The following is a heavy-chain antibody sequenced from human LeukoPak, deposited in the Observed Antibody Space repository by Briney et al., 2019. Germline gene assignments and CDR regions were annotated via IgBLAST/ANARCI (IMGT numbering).Heavy chain of an antibody. CDR3: ARAGEDVVVPAATPTALFFFDY. V-gene: IGHV4-34*01. Sequence: SETLSLTCAVYGGSFSGYYWRWIRQPPGKGLEWIGEINHSGSTNYNPSLKSRVTISVDTSKNQFSLKLSSVTAADTAVYYCARAGEDVVVPAATPTALFFFDYWGQGTLVTVSS. J-gene: IGHJ4*02. CDR2: INHSGST. D-gene: IGHD2-2*01. CDR1: GGSFSGYY.